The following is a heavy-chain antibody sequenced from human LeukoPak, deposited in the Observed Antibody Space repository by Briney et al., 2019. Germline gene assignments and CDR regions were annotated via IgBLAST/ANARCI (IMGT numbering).Heavy chain of an antibody. Sequence: SETLSLTCTVSGGSISSYYWSWIRQPPGKGLEWIGYIYYSGSTNYNPSLKSRVTISVDTSKNQFSLKLSSVTAADTAVYYCARERTSCTNGVCRTPRWFDPWGQGILVTVSS. CDR3: ARERTSCTNGVCRTPRWFDP. V-gene: IGHV4-59*12. D-gene: IGHD2-8*01. CDR2: IYYSGST. J-gene: IGHJ5*02. CDR1: GGSISSYY.